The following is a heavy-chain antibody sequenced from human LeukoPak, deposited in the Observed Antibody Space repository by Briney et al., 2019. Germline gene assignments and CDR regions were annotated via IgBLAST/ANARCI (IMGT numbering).Heavy chain of an antibody. CDR3: ARDSSSSSWFDY. CDR2: ISSSSFYT. V-gene: IGHV3-11*05. D-gene: IGHD6-13*01. J-gene: IGHJ4*02. Sequence: PGGSLRLSCAASGFTFSSYSMSWIRQAPGKGLEWVSYISSSSFYTKYADSVKGRFTISIDNAKKSLYLQMNSLRAEDTAVYFCARDSSSSSWFDYWGQGTRVTVSS. CDR1: GFTFSSYS.